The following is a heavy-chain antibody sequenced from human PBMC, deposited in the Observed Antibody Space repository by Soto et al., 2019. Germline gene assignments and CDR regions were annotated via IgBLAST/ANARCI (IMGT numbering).Heavy chain of an antibody. CDR3: AKPAGVYDFWSGYKREVDYYYYMDV. CDR2: ISGSGGST. J-gene: IGHJ6*03. Sequence: GGSLRLSCAASGFTFSSYAMSWVRQAPGKGLEWVSAISGSGGSTYYADSVKGRFTISRDNSKNTLYLQMNSLRAEDTAVYYCAKPAGVYDFWSGYKREVDYYYYMDVWGKGTTVTVSS. V-gene: IGHV3-23*01. CDR1: GFTFSSYA. D-gene: IGHD3-3*01.